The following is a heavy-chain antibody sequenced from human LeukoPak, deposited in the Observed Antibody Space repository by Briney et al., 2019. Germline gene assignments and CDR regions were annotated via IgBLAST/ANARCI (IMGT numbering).Heavy chain of an antibody. J-gene: IGHJ4*02. V-gene: IGHV3-9*01. CDR2: ISWNSGRR. CDR1: GFTFDDYA. Sequence: PGGSLRLSCVGSGFTFDDYAMHWVRQAPGKGLEWVSGISWNSGRRGYADSVKGRFTISRDNAKTSLYLQMNSLRAEDTAVYYCAKEQGSSGYYFDYWGQGTLVTVSS. CDR3: AKEQGSSGYYFDY. D-gene: IGHD3-22*01.